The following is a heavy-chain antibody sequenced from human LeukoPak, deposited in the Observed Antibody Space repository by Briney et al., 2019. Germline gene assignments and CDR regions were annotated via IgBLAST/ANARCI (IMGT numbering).Heavy chain of an antibody. CDR2: INHSGST. J-gene: IGHJ5*02. CDR3: ARSLVAYYDFWSGYCCWFGP. Sequence: SETLSLTCAVYGGSFSGYYWSWIRQPPGKGLEWIGEINHSGSTNYNPSLKSRVTISVDTSKNQFSLKLSSVTAADTAVYYCARSLVAYYDFWSGYCCWFGPWGQGTLVTVSS. V-gene: IGHV4-34*01. CDR1: GGSFSGYY. D-gene: IGHD3-3*01.